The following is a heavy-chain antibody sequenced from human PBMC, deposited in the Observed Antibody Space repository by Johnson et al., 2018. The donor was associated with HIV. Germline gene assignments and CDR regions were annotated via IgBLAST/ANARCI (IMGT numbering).Heavy chain of an antibody. Sequence: QVQLVESGGGVVQPGRSLRLSCAASGFTFSSYGMHWVRQAPGKGLEWVAVIWYDGSNKYYADSVKGRFTISRDNSKNTLYLQMNSLRAEDTAVYYCAKQQLVPDDAFDIWGQGTMVTVSS. CDR3: AKQQLVPDDAFDI. V-gene: IGHV3-33*06. D-gene: IGHD6-6*01. CDR1: GFTFSSYG. J-gene: IGHJ3*02. CDR2: IWYDGSNK.